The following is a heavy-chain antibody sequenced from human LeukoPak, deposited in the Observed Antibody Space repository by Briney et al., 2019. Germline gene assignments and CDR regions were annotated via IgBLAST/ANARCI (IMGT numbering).Heavy chain of an antibody. V-gene: IGHV3-23*01. CDR1: GFTFSSYA. CDR2: ISGSGGST. Sequence: GGSLRLSCAASGFTFSSYATSWVRQAPGKGLEWVSAISGSGGSTYYADSVKGRFTISRDNSKNTLYLQMNSLRAEDTAVYYCAKDGVDIVATIRTDNWGQGTLVTVSS. J-gene: IGHJ4*02. D-gene: IGHD5-12*01. CDR3: AKDGVDIVATIRTDN.